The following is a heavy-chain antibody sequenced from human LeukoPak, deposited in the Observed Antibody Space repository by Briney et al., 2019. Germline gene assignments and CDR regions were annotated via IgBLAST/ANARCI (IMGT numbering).Heavy chain of an antibody. Sequence: PGGSLRLSCAASGLTVSSSYMSWVRQAPGKGLEWVSILYSGGNTYYADSVKGRFTISRDNSKNTLYLQMNGLRADDTAVYYCARQQDTTNPGYWGQGTLVTVSS. V-gene: IGHV3-66*04. D-gene: IGHD5-18*01. CDR2: LYSGGNT. CDR1: GLTVSSSY. CDR3: ARQQDTTNPGY. J-gene: IGHJ4*02.